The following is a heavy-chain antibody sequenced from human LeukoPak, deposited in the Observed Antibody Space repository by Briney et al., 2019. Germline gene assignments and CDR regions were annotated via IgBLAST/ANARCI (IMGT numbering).Heavy chain of an antibody. V-gene: IGHV4-59*01. CDR3: AREYSSGWFYYVDY. J-gene: IGHJ4*02. CDR2: IYYSGST. CDR1: GGSISSYY. D-gene: IGHD6-19*01. Sequence: SETLSLTCTVSGGSISSYYWSWIRQPPGKGLEWIGYIYYSGSTNYNPSLKSRVTISADTSKNQFSLKLSSVTAADTAVYYCAREYSSGWFYYVDYWGQGTLATVSS.